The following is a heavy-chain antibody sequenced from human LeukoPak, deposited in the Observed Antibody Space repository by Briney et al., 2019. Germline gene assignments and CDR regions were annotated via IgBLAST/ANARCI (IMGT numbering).Heavy chain of an antibody. CDR1: GVTLSNYG. CDR3: VKGGWLDH. Sequence: GGSLRLSCAVSGVTLSNYGMSWVRQAPGKGPEWVAGISGSGGSAYYADAVTGRFTISRDNSKNTLYLQMNSLGVEDTAAYYCVKGGWLDHWGQGTLVTVSS. CDR2: ISGSGGSA. V-gene: IGHV3-23*01. J-gene: IGHJ4*02. D-gene: IGHD6-19*01.